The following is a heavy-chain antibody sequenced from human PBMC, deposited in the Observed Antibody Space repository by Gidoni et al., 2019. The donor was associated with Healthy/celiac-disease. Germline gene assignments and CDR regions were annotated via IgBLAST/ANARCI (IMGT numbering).Heavy chain of an antibody. CDR2: RYYSWST. CDR3: ASFNGRYSSSWFRGSFDY. V-gene: IGHV4-59*01. Sequence: QVQLHESGPGLVKPSEPLSLTCVVSGGSISSYFWRWIRQPRGKGLECIGYRYYSWSTNYNPSHKSRVTITVDTAKKQFALKLRSVTAADTAVYYCASFNGRYSSSWFRGSFDYWGRGTLVTVSS. J-gene: IGHJ4*02. CDR1: GGSISSYF. D-gene: IGHD6-13*01.